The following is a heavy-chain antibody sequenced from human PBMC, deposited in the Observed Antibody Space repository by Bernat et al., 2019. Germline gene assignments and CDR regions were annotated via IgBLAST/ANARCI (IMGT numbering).Heavy chain of an antibody. D-gene: IGHD3-22*01. Sequence: QVQLVQSGAEVKKPGASVKVSCKASGYTFTSYYMHWVRQAPGQGLEWMGIINPSGCSTSYAQKFQVRITMTRNTSTSTVYMELSSLRSEDTAVYYCAREWHDSSGYYYPEDYFDYWGQGTLVTVSS. CDR2: INPSGCST. CDR3: AREWHDSSGYYYPEDYFDY. CDR1: GYTFTSYY. J-gene: IGHJ4*02. V-gene: IGHV1-46*03.